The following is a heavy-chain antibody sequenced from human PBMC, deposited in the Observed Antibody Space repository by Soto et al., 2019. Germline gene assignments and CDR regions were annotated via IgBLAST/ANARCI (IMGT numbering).Heavy chain of an antibody. CDR2: IIPIFGTT. J-gene: IGHJ2*01. CDR3: ARVVTVVKSFHYWYFDL. V-gene: IGHV1-69*12. CDR1: GATFSSYA. D-gene: IGHD2-15*01. Sequence: QVQLVQSGAEVKKPGSSVKVSCKASGATFSSYAISWVRQAPGQGLEWMGGIIPIFGTTNYAQKFQGRVTITADESTSTAYMELSSLRSEDTAMYYCARVVTVVKSFHYWYFDLWGRGTLVTVSS.